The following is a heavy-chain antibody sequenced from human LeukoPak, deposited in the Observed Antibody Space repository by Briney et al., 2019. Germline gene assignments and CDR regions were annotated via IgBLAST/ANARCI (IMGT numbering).Heavy chain of an antibody. V-gene: IGHV3-20*04. Sequence: GGSLRLSCAASGFTFDDYGMSWVRQAPGKGLEWVSGINWNGSSTGYADSVKGRFTISRDNAKNSLYLQMNSLRAEDTALYYCARDEEAYCGGDCLIDYWGQGTLVTVSS. D-gene: IGHD2-21*02. CDR2: INWNGSST. J-gene: IGHJ4*02. CDR3: ARDEEAYCGGDCLIDY. CDR1: GFTFDDYG.